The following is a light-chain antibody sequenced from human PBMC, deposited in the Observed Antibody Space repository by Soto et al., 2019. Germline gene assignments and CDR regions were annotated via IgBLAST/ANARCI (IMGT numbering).Light chain of an antibody. CDR3: QHANRYPPYT. J-gene: IGKJ2*01. CDR2: AAS. CDR1: QDISRW. Sequence: DIEMTQSPSTLSASVGDRVTITCRASQDISRWLAWYQQKPGKPPKLLIYAASTLQSGVPSRFSGSGSGTDFTLTISSLQPEDFATYYCQHANRYPPYTFGQGTKLDIK. V-gene: IGKV1-9*01.